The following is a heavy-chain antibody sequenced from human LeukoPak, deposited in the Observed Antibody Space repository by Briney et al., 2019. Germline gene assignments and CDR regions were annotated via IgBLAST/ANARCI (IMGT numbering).Heavy chain of an antibody. CDR1: GGSISTYC. CDR2: IYPSGST. V-gene: IGHV4-4*07. J-gene: IGHJ4*02. D-gene: IGHD5-18*01. Sequence: SETLSLTCTVSGGSISTYCWSWMRQPAGKGLEWIGRIYPSGSTFYNPSLKSRVTISIDKSKNQFFLNLTSVTAADTALYYCARDRSGYSAYYFDYWGQGSLVTVSS. CDR3: ARDRSGYSAYYFDY.